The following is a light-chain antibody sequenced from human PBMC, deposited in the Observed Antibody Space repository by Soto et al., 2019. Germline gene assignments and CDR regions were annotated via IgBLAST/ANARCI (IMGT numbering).Light chain of an antibody. J-gene: IGKJ1*01. CDR1: QSVGSNY. V-gene: IGKV3-20*01. CDR2: GAS. CDR3: QQYGSSPQT. Sequence: EIAFTQCPCTLSLSPGERATLSCRASQSVGSNYLAWYQQKPGQAPRLLIYGASSRATGIPDRFSGSGSGTDFTLTISRLAPEDFAVYYCQQYGSSPQTFGRGTKVDIK.